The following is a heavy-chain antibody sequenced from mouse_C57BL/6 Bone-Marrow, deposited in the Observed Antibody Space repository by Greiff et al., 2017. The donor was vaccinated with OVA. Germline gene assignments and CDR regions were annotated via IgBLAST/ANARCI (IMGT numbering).Heavy chain of an antibody. V-gene: IGHV1-19*01. CDR3: ARRGQLRLPYYFDY. CDR1: GYTFTDYY. J-gene: IGHJ2*01. D-gene: IGHD3-2*02. CDR2: INPYNGGT. Sequence: EVKLQESGPVLVKPGASVKMSCKASGYTFTDYYMNWVKQSPGKSLEWIGVINPYNGGTSYNQKFKGKATLTVAKSSSTAYMELNSLTSDDAAVYYCARRGQLRLPYYFDYWGQGTTLTVSS.